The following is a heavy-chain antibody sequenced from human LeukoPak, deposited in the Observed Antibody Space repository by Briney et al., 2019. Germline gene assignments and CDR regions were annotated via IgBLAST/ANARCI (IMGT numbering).Heavy chain of an antibody. CDR1: GGSISGGSISTYY. CDR2: IYYIGST. V-gene: IGHV4-39*07. D-gene: IGHD2-8*01. CDR3: ARELYPTFWADY. J-gene: IGHJ4*02. Sequence: SETLSLTCIMSGGSISGGSISTYYWGWIRQPPGKGLEWIGSIYYIGSTYYNPSLKSRVTISVDTSKNQFSLKLSSVTAADTAVYYYARELYPTFWADYWGQETLVTVSS.